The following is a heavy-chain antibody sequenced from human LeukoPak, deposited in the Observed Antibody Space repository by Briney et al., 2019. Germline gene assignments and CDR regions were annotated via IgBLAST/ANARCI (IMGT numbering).Heavy chain of an antibody. Sequence: HAASLMISCKGAGYTFTSYWFWCGRQMPAKGLEWRGSIYPGGCVTRYSPSFQGQVTISADKSISTAYLQWSSLTASDTAMYYCERRGDGYKLNFDYWGQGTLVTVSS. CDR1: GYTFTSYW. J-gene: IGHJ4*02. CDR2: IYPGGCVT. D-gene: IGHD5-24*01. V-gene: IGHV5-51*01. CDR3: ERRGDGYKLNFDY.